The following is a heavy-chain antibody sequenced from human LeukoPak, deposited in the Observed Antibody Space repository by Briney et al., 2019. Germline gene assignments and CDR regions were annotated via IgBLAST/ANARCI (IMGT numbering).Heavy chain of an antibody. CDR3: AREYKLRCYDSSGPPVVGFDL. Sequence: SETLSLTCTVSGYSISSGYYWGWIRQPPGKGLEWIGSIYHSGSTYYNPSLKSRVAISVDTSKNQFSLKLSSVTAADTAVYYCAREYKLRCYDSSGPPVVGFDLWGRGTLVTVSS. CDR1: GYSISSGYY. J-gene: IGHJ2*01. CDR2: IYHSGST. D-gene: IGHD3-22*01. V-gene: IGHV4-38-2*02.